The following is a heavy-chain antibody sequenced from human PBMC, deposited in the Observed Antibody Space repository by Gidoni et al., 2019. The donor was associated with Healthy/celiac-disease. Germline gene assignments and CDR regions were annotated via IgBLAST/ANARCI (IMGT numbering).Heavy chain of an antibody. J-gene: IGHJ4*02. Sequence: EVQLLESGGGLVQPGGSLRLSCAASGFTFSSYAMSWVRQAPGKGLEWVSAISGSGGSTYYADSVKGRFTISRDNSKNTLYLQMNSLRAEDTAVYYCAKVIAEYIPIYQLLESDYWGQGTLVTVSS. CDR1: GFTFSSYA. V-gene: IGHV3-23*01. CDR2: ISGSGGST. D-gene: IGHD2-2*01. CDR3: AKVIAEYIPIYQLLESDY.